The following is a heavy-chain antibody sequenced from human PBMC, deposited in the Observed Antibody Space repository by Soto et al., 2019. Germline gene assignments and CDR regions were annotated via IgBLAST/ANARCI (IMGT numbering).Heavy chain of an antibody. D-gene: IGHD3-10*01. V-gene: IGHV1-69*13. J-gene: IGHJ6*02. CDR1: GDSFSSYG. Sequence: SVKVSCKASGDSFSSYGITWVRQAPGQGLEWMGGIIPIIGTTKYAQEFQGRVTITADESTTTAYMELSSLISEDTAVYYCARELKEPGSYYYYGLDVWGQGTTVTVSS. CDR2: IIPIIGTT. CDR3: ARELKEPGSYYYYGLDV.